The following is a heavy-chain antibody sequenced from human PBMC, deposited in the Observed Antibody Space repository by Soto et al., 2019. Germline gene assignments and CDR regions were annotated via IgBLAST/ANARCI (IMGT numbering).Heavy chain of an antibody. Sequence: PGGSLRLSCAASGFTFSSYAMSWVRQAPGKGLEWVSAISGSGGSTYYADSVKGRFTISRDNSKNTLYLQMNSLRAEDTAVYYCAKFSGYSYGSGYYCDYWGQGTLVTVSS. CDR1: GFTFSSYA. CDR3: AKFSGYSYGSGYYCDY. D-gene: IGHD5-18*01. J-gene: IGHJ4*02. CDR2: ISGSGGST. V-gene: IGHV3-23*01.